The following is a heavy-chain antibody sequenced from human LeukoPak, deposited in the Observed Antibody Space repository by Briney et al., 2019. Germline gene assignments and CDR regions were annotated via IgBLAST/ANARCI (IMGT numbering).Heavy chain of an antibody. CDR2: ISWNSGSI. D-gene: IGHD3-22*01. V-gene: IGHV3-9*01. CDR1: GFTFDDYA. CDR3: AKDIYRVVVTPDAFDI. Sequence: GRSLRLSCAASGFTFDDYAMHWVRQAPGEGLEWVSGISWNSGSIGYADSVKGRFTISRDNAKNSLYLQMNSLRAEDTALYYCAKDIYRVVVTPDAFDIWGQGTMVTVSS. J-gene: IGHJ3*02.